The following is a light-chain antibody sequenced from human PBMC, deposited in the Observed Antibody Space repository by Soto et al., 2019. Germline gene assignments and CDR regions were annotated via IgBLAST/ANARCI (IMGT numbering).Light chain of an antibody. CDR3: QQYASLPT. V-gene: IGKV3-20*01. Sequence: EIVVAQSPGTLSLSPGDTATLSCTASQSVTARYVAWYQQKPGQVPRLLIFGASNRATGIPERFSGSGSGTDFILTINRVEPEDFAVYSCQQYASLPTFGQGTKLEIK. CDR2: GAS. J-gene: IGKJ2*01. CDR1: QSVTARY.